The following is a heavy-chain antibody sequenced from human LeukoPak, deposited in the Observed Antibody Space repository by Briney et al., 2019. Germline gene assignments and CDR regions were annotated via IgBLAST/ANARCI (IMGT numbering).Heavy chain of an antibody. CDR2: IQYDGSNN. CDR3: ASNSGYDGGY. Sequence: PGGSLRLSCAASGFTFSSYSMTWVRQAPGKGLEWVAFIQYDGSNNYYADSVKGRFTISRDNSKNTLYLQMNSLRAEDTAVYYCASNSGYDGGYWGQGTLVTVSA. D-gene: IGHD5-12*01. J-gene: IGHJ4*02. V-gene: IGHV3-30*02. CDR1: GFTFSSYS.